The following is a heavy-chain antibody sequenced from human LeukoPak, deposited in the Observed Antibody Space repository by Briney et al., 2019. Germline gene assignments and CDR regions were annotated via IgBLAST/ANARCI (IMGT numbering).Heavy chain of an antibody. V-gene: IGHV4-59*08. CDR3: ARQGAYYYDSGFDY. CDR2: IYYSGST. J-gene: IGHJ4*02. CDR1: GDSISSYY. D-gene: IGHD3-22*01. Sequence: SETLSLTCTVSGDSISSYYWSWIRQPPGKGLEWIGYIYYSGSTNYNPSLKSRVTISVDTSKNQFSLKLSSVTAADTAVYYCARQGAYYYDSGFDYWGQGTLVTVSS.